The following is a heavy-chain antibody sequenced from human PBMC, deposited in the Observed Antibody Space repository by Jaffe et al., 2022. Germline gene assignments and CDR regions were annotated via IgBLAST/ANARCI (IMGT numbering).Heavy chain of an antibody. V-gene: IGHV3-21*01. CDR2: ISSSSSYI. D-gene: IGHD3-10*01. Sequence: EVQLVESGGGLVKPGGSLRLSCAASGFTFSSYSMNWVRQAPGKGLEWVSSISSSSSYIYYADSVKGRFTISRDNAKNSLYLQMNSLRAEDTAVYYCARDRGGSGSYSPNWFDPWGQGTLVTVSS. CDR1: GFTFSSYS. CDR3: ARDRGGSGSYSPNWFDP. J-gene: IGHJ5*02.